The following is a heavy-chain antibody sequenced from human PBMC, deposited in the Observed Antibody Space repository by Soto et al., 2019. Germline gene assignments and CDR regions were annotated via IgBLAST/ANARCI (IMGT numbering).Heavy chain of an antibody. J-gene: IGHJ3*02. CDR3: ARGSALFDWYLYGAFDI. CDR2: IIPILGIA. CDR1: GCTFSSYT. Sequence: SFKGSGCTFSSYTFRWVRQAPGQGLEWMGRIIPILGIANYAQKSQGRVTITADKSTSTAYMELSSLRSEDTAVYYCARGSALFDWYLYGAFDIWGQGTMVTVSS. D-gene: IGHD3-9*01. V-gene: IGHV1-69*02.